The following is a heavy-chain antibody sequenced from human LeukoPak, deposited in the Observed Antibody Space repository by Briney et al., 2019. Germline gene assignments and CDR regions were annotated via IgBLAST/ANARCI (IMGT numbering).Heavy chain of an antibody. J-gene: IGHJ6*03. Sequence: SQTLSLTCAVSGDSVSSNSVTWNWLRQSPSRGLEWLGRTYYRSKWYNDYAVSVKSRITINPDTSKNQFSLQLNSVTPEDTAVYYCARASEEAAPVTYYYMDVWAKGTTVTVSS. V-gene: IGHV6-1*01. CDR2: TYYRSKWYN. CDR3: ARASEEAAPVTYYYMDV. CDR1: GDSVSSNSVT. D-gene: IGHD6-6*01.